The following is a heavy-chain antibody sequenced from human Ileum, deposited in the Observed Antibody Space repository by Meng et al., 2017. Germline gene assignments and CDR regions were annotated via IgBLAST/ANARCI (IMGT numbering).Heavy chain of an antibody. V-gene: IGHV4-61*08. J-gene: IGHJ4*02. Sequence: QVQLPESGPRLVSPSATPSSRWAVSGGVVSSSGYQWGWNRQPPGKGLEWIGYASTTYNPSLKSRVTISVDTSKNQFSLKLTSVPAADTAVYYCARDHWGSLDYWGQGVLVTVSS. CDR1: GGVVSSSGYQ. CDR2: AST. CDR3: ARDHWGSLDY. D-gene: IGHD7-27*01.